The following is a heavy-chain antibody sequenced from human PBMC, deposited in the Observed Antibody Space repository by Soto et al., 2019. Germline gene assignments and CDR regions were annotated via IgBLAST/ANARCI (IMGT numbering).Heavy chain of an antibody. Sequence: ASVKVSCKASGHTFTSYGISWVRQAPGQGLEWMGWISAYNGNTNYAQKLQGRVTMTTDTSTSTAYMELRSLRSDDTAVYYCARDYPKGIVGATGGGGGYWGQGTLVTVSS. CDR2: ISAYNGNT. V-gene: IGHV1-18*01. D-gene: IGHD1-26*01. J-gene: IGHJ4*02. CDR1: GHTFTSYG. CDR3: ARDYPKGIVGATGGGGGY.